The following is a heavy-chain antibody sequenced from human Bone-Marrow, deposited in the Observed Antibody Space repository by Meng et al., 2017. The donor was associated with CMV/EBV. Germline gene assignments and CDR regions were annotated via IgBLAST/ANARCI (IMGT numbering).Heavy chain of an antibody. V-gene: IGHV4-59*01. CDR2: IYYSGST. CDR3: ARRRVYYYGMDV. J-gene: IGHJ6*02. CDR1: GGSISSYY. Sequence: ETLSLTCTVSGGSISSYYWSWIRQPPGKGLEWIGYIYYSGSTNYNPSLKSRVTISVDTSKNQFSLKLSSVTAADTAVYYCARRRVYYYGMDVWGQGTTVTVSS.